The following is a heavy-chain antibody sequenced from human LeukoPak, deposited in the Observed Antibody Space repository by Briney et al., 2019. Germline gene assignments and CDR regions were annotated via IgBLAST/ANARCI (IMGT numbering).Heavy chain of an antibody. J-gene: IGHJ4*01. CDR1: GFAFTTYA. Sequence: GGSLRLSCAASGFAFTTYAMHWVRQAPGEGLEWVSAISPSGGVTYYADSVQGRFSVSRDDSKNTLYLQMNSLRAEDTAVYYCVKRSRDGYNSPLDNWGQGTLVTVSS. V-gene: IGHV3-23*01. CDR3: VKRSRDGYNSPLDN. D-gene: IGHD5-24*01. CDR2: ISPSGGVT.